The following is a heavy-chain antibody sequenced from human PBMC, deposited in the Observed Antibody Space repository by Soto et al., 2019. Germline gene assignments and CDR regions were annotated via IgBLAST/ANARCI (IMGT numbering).Heavy chain of an antibody. CDR2: ISYDGSNR. J-gene: IGHJ6*03. V-gene: IGHV3-30*18. D-gene: IGHD2-2*01. CDR1: GFTFSSFG. Sequence: ESGGGVVQPGRSVRLSCAASGFTFSSFGMHWVRQAPGTGLEWVAIISYDGSNRYYGDSVKGRITISRDNSKNTVYLEMNSLRVEDTAVYYCAKGGVPAGMPGYYYMDVWGKGIAVNISS. CDR3: AKGGVPAGMPGYYYMDV.